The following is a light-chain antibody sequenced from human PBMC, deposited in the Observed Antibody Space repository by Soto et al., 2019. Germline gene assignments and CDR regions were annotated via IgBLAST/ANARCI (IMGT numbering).Light chain of an antibody. V-gene: IGKV3-15*01. CDR3: QQYYNWPLT. Sequence: IVMTQSPATLSVSPGDSAPLSCRASQSVSNNLAWYHQKPGQAPRVLIYGASIRATGVPARFSGSGSGTEFTLTISSLQSEDFALFYCQQYYNWPLTCGQGTKGDIK. J-gene: IGKJ1*01. CDR2: GAS. CDR1: QSVSNN.